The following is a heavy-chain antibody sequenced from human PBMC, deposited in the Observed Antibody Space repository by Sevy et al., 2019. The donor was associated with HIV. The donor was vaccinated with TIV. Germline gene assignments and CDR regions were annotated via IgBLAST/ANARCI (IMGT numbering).Heavy chain of an antibody. CDR3: ARATGHSYSYYYYYGMDV. J-gene: IGHJ6*02. Sequence: GGSLRLSCAASGFTVSSNYMSWVRQAPGKGLEWVSVIYSGGSTYYADSVKGRFTISRDNSKNTLYLQMNSLRAEDTAVYYCARATGHSYSYYYYYGMDVWGQGTTVTVSS. D-gene: IGHD5-18*01. CDR1: GFTVSSNY. CDR2: IYSGGST. V-gene: IGHV3-53*01.